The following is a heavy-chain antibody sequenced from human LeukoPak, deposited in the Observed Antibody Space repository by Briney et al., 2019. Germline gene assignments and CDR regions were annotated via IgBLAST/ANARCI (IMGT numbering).Heavy chain of an antibody. V-gene: IGHV1-2*02. CDR3: ARKRGVGVDRSAFDI. D-gene: IGHD3-3*01. CDR2: ISPNSVEK. CDR1: GYAFSDYY. J-gene: IGHJ3*02. Sequence: GASVKVSCKASGYAFSDYYMHWVRQAPAQGLEWMGWISPNSVEKVYAQKFQGRVTMTRDTSISTAYMELSRLRSDDTAVYYCARKRGVGVDRSAFDIWAKGQWSPSLQ.